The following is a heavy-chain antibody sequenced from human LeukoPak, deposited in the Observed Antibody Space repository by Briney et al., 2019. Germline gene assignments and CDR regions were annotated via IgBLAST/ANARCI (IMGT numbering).Heavy chain of an antibody. CDR2: IYYSGST. CDR3: ARDGGYVYGDYAYFDY. CDR1: GGSISSGGYY. V-gene: IGHV4-31*03. D-gene: IGHD4-17*01. J-gene: IGHJ4*02. Sequence: SETLSLTCTVSGGSISSGGYYWSWVRQHPGKGLEWIGYIYYSGSTYYNPSLKSRVTISVYTSKNQFSLKLSSVTAADTAVYYCARDGGYVYGDYAYFDYWGQGTLVTVSS.